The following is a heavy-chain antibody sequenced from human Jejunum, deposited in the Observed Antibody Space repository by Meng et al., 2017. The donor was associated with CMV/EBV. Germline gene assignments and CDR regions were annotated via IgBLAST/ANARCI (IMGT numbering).Heavy chain of an antibody. V-gene: IGHV3-66*02. Sequence: SGFSVSNSYVSWVRRAPGKGLECVSLIAGGGNTFYGDSVKGRFTISRDNSKNTLDLQMNSLTTDDTALYYCAIDLGSGNYYRGGTDKWGQGTLVTVSS. CDR3: AIDLGSGNYYRGGTDK. CDR1: GFSVSNSY. J-gene: IGHJ4*02. D-gene: IGHD1-26*01. CDR2: IAGGGNT.